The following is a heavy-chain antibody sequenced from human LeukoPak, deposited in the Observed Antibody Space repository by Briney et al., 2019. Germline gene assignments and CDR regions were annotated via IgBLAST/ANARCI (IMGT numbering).Heavy chain of an antibody. CDR3: ARDRNYYYYGMDV. CDR2: LYSGGTT. J-gene: IGHJ6*02. CDR1: GFSVSSNS. V-gene: IGHV3-53*01. Sequence: GGSLRLSCAASGFSVSSNSVSWVRQAPGKGLEWVSILYSGGTTHYVDSVKGRFTISRDNSKNTVYPQMNSLRADDTAVYYCARDRNYYYYGMDVWGQGTTVTVSS.